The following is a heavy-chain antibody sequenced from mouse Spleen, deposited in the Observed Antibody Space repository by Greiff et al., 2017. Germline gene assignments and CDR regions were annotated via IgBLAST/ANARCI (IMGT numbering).Heavy chain of an antibody. CDR1: GYSFTSYY. Sequence: LQESGPELVKPGASVKISCKASGYSFTSYYIHWVKQRPGQGLEWIGWIYPGSGNTKYNEKFKGKATLTADTSSSTAYMQLSSLTSEDSAVYYCARGGGTMDYWGQGTSVTVSS. J-gene: IGHJ4*01. CDR3: ARGGGTMDY. D-gene: IGHD4-1*01. CDR2: IYPGSGNT. V-gene: IGHV1-66*01.